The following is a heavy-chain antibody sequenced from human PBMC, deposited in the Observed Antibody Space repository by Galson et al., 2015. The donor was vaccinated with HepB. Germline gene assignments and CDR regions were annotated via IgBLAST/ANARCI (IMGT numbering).Heavy chain of an antibody. V-gene: IGHV1-46*04. J-gene: IGHJ4*02. CDR2: INPSGDST. CDR3: AREGITADSEYYFDY. CDR1: GYTFSKYY. D-gene: IGHD6-13*01. Sequence: SVKVSCKASGYTFSKYYMHWVRQAPGQGLEWMGMINPSGDSTTYAQKLQGRVSMTRDTSTSTVYMELSSLRSDDTAVYYCAREGITADSEYYFDYWGQGTLVTVSS.